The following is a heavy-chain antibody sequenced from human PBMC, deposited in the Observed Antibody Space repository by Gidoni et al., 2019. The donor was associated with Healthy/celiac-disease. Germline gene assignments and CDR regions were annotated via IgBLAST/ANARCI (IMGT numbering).Heavy chain of an antibody. J-gene: IGHJ6*02. Sequence: SVKGRFTISRDNAKTTLYLQMNSLRAEDTAVYYCARDREYYDILTGYYYYGMDVWGQGTTVTVSS. CDR3: ARDREYYDILTGYYYYGMDV. V-gene: IGHV3-74*01. D-gene: IGHD3-9*01.